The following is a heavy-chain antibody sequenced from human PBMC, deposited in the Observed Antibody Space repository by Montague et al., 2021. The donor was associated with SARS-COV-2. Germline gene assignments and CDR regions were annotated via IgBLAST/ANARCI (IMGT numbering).Heavy chain of an antibody. CDR1: GFSLSTSGMC. CDR2: IDWDDDK. Sequence: PALVKPTKTLTLTCTFSGFSLSTSGMCVSWIRQPPGKALEWLALIDWDDDKYYSTSLKTRLTISKDTSKNQVVLTMTNMDPVDTATYYCARIPVRGTAMDRYCYYFYCMDVWGLGTPVTVSS. J-gene: IGHJ6*02. V-gene: IGHV2-70*01. CDR3: ARIPVRGTAMDRYCYYFYCMDV. D-gene: IGHD5-18*01.